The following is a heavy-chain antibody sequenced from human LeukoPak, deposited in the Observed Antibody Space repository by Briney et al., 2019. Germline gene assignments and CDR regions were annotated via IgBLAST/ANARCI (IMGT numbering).Heavy chain of an antibody. CDR3: ARDFYRTGSGHTFDAFDI. CDR1: GYTFTSYY. CDR2: INPSGGST. V-gene: IGHV1-46*01. Sequence: ASVKVSCKASGYTFTSYYMHWVRQAPGQGLEWMGLINPSGGSTSYAQKFQGRVTMTRDMSTSTVYMELSSLRSEDTAVYYCARDFYRTGSGHTFDAFDIWGQGTMVTVSS. D-gene: IGHD2-15*01. J-gene: IGHJ3*02.